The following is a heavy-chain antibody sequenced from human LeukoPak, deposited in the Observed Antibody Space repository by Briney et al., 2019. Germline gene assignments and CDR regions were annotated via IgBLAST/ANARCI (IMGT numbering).Heavy chain of an antibody. Sequence: SETLSLTCTVSGDSITSYYWSWIRQPAGKGLEWIGRFYTSGSTKYNPSLKSRVTMSVDTSKNQFSLKLSSVTAADTATYYCARGNDYADLSSWGQGTLVTVSS. D-gene: IGHD4-17*01. J-gene: IGHJ5*02. CDR2: FYTSGST. CDR1: GDSITSYY. CDR3: ARGNDYADLSS. V-gene: IGHV4-4*07.